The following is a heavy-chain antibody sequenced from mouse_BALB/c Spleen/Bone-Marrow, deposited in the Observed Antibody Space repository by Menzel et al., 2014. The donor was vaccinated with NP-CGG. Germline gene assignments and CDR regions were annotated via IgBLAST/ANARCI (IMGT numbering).Heavy chain of an antibody. CDR3: AGNPYGNYAMDY. J-gene: IGHJ4*01. CDR2: IWSDGNT. D-gene: IGHD2-10*02. CDR1: GFSLTSYG. Sequence: VKLMESGPGLVAPSQSLSITCTVSGFSLTSYGVHWVRQPPGKGLEWLVVIWSDGNTTYNSALKSRLSISKDNSESQVFLKMNSLQTDDTAMYYCAGNPYGNYAMDYWGQGTSVTVSS. V-gene: IGHV2-6*02.